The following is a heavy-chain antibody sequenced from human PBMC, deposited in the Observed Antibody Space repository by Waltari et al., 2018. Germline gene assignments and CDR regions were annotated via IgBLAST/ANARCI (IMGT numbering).Heavy chain of an antibody. CDR2: NNPNRSGT. D-gene: IGHD6-13*01. V-gene: IGHV1-2*06. Sequence: QVQLVQSGAEVKKPGASVQVSCKASGYTFTGYYMPWVRQAPGQGREWMGRNNPNRSGTNYAQKFQGRVTMTRDTSISTAYMELSRLRSDDTAVYYCARYSSQDWYFDLWGRGTLVTVSS. J-gene: IGHJ2*01. CDR3: ARYSSQDWYFDL. CDR1: GYTFTGYY.